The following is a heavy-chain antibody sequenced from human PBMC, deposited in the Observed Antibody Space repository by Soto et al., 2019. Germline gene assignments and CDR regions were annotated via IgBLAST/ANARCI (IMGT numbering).Heavy chain of an antibody. CDR2: IFYSGST. V-gene: IGHV4-39*01. J-gene: IGHJ6*02. CDR1: SGSISSTIYS. D-gene: IGHD3-3*01. Sequence: SETLSLTCTVSSGSISSTIYSWDWIRQPPGKGLEWIGSIFYSGSTYYNPSLKSRVTISVDTSKNQFSLTLTSVTAADTAVYYCARAPHGYYDFWSGYYRTSIYGMDVWGQGTTVTVS. CDR3: ARAPHGYYDFWSGYYRTSIYGMDV.